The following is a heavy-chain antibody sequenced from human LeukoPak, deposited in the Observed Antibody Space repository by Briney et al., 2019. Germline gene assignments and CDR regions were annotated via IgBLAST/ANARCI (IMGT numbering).Heavy chain of an antibody. CDR2: ISSFSGTI. D-gene: IGHD4-17*01. CDR3: AKAVTVTTPKATYYYYMDV. V-gene: IGHV3-48*01. Sequence: GGSLRLSCAASGFTFSDYYMNWVRQAPGKGLEWVSYISSFSGTINYADSVKGRFTISRDNAKNSLYLQMNSLRAEDTAVYYCAKAVTVTTPKATYYYYMDVWGKGTTVTISS. J-gene: IGHJ6*03. CDR1: GFTFSDYY.